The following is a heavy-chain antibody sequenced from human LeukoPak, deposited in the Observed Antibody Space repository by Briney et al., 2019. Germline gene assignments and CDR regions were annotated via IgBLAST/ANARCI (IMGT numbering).Heavy chain of an antibody. Sequence: GGTLRLSCAASGFTFSRDGMSWVRQAPGKGLEWVSSISSSSSYIYSADSVKGRFTISRDNSKNTLYLQMNSLRAEDTAVYYCAKDPVLRFLIGYMDVWGKGTTVTVSS. J-gene: IGHJ6*03. D-gene: IGHD3-3*01. CDR1: GFTFSRDG. CDR3: AKDPVLRFLIGYMDV. CDR2: ISSSSSYI. V-gene: IGHV3-21*01.